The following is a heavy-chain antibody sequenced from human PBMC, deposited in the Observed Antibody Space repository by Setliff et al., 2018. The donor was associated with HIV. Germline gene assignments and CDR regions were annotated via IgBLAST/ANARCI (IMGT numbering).Heavy chain of an antibody. CDR1: GYTFTSYG. V-gene: IGHV1-18*01. CDR3: ARVRLIFTMIVVGSGAFDI. J-gene: IGHJ3*02. Sequence: ASVKVSCKASGYTFTSYGISWVRQAPGQGLEWMGWISAYNGNTNYAQKLQGRVTMTTDTSTSTAYMELRSLRSDDTAVYYCARVRLIFTMIVVGSGAFDIWGQGTMVTVSS. CDR2: ISAYNGNT. D-gene: IGHD3-22*01.